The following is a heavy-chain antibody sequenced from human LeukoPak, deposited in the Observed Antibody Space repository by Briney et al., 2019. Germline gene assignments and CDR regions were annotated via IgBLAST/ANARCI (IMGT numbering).Heavy chain of an antibody. CDR3: ASLSSARSLTADY. V-gene: IGHV4-59*01. CDR1: DSSSRRYH. D-gene: IGHD3-9*01. CDR2: LHDSGSI. J-gene: IGHJ4*02. Sequence: SETLSLTCTIADSSSRRYHWGWIRQPPGKGLEHIGYLHDSGSIDYNPSLQSRVTISIDTSKTQLSLKLSSVTTADTAVYYCASLSSARSLTADYWGQGTLVTVSS.